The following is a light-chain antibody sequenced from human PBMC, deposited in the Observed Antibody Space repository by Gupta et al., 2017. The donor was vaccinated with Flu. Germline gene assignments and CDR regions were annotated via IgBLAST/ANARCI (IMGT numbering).Light chain of an antibody. CDR1: SSDIGSYNY. Sequence: QSALTQPASVSGSPGQSITISCTGTSSDIGSYNYVSWYQQHPGEAPKLMIYDVTNRPAGVSYRVSGSKSGNRASLTISGLQADDEADDECSSYTTSSTLVCGGGTKVTGL. V-gene: IGLV2-14*01. CDR3: SSYTTSSTLV. J-gene: IGLJ2*01. CDR2: DVT.